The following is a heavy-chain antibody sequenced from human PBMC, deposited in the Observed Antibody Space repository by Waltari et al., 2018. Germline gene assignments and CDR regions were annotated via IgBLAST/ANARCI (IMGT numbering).Heavy chain of an antibody. Sequence: QIQLVQSGAEVKKPGASVKVSCKPSGYIFTAYYVHWLRQAPGQGLEWMGKVNPRSGDKTYAQKFQDRVTLISDTSINTAYMELTRLTSDDTAVYYCARDRASLGHPMSREFDYWGRGTLVTVS. CDR1: GYIFTAYY. D-gene: IGHD3-10*02. J-gene: IGHJ4*02. V-gene: IGHV1-2*02. CDR2: VNPRSGDK. CDR3: ARDRASLGHPMSREFDY.